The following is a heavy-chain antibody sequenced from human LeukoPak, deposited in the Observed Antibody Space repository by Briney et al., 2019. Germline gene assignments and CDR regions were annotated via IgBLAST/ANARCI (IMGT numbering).Heavy chain of an antibody. CDR3: ARGSGYYQYYFDY. D-gene: IGHD3-22*01. J-gene: IGHJ4*02. CDR1: GFTFSSYA. CDR2: IIPILGIA. V-gene: IGHV1-69*04. Sequence: GGSLRLSCAASGFTFSSYAISWVRQAPGQGLEWMGRIIPILGIANYAQKFQGRVTITADKSTSTAYMELSSLRSEDTAMYYCARGSGYYQYYFDYWGQGTLVTVSS.